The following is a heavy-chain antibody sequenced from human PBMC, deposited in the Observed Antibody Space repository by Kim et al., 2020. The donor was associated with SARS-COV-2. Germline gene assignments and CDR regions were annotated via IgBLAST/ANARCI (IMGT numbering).Heavy chain of an antibody. D-gene: IGHD4-17*01. J-gene: IGHJ4*02. CDR3: ARDTTVVTGGLVYYFDY. CDR2: INHSGST. CDR1: GGSFSGYY. Sequence: SETLSLTCAVYGGSFSGYYWSWIRQPPGKGLEWIGEINHSGSTNYNPSLKSRVTISVDTSKNQFSLKLSSVTAADTAVYYCARDTTVVTGGLVYYFDYWGQGTLVTVSS. V-gene: IGHV4-34*01.